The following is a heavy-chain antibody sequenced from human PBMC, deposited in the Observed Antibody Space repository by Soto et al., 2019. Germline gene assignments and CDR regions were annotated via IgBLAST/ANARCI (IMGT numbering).Heavy chain of an antibody. CDR3: ARTTYYYGSGSYVRFDP. Sequence: PSETLSLTCTVSGGSISSAAYYWSWIRQHPGKGLEWIGYIYYSGSTYYTPSLKSRVTISVDTSKNQFSLKLSSVTAADTAVYYCARTTYYYGSGSYVRFDPWGQGTLVTVSS. CDR1: GGSISSAAYY. CDR2: IYYSGST. D-gene: IGHD3-10*01. V-gene: IGHV4-31*03. J-gene: IGHJ5*02.